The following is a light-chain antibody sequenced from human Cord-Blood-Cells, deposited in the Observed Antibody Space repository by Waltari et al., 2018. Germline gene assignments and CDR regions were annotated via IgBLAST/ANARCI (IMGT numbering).Light chain of an antibody. J-gene: IGKJ2*03. CDR2: AAS. CDR3: QQSYSTPYS. V-gene: IGKV1-39*01. CDR1: QSISSY. Sequence: EIQMTKSPSSLSASVGDRVPITCRASQSISSYLNWYQQKPGKAPKLLIYAASSLQSGVPSRFSGSGSGTDFTLTISSLQPEDFATYYCQQSYSTPYSFGQGTKLEIK.